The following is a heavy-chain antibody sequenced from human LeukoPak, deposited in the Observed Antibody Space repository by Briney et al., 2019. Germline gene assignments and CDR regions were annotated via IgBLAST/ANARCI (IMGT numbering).Heavy chain of an antibody. Sequence: SVKVSCKASGGTFSSYAISWVRQAPGQGLEWMGGIIPIFGTTNYAQKFQGRVTITTDESTSTAYMELSSLRSEDTAVYYCARGYCSSTSCYTGRSDAFEIWGQGTMVTVSS. V-gene: IGHV1-69*05. CDR1: GGTFSSYA. D-gene: IGHD2-2*02. J-gene: IGHJ3*02. CDR3: ARGYCSSTSCYTGRSDAFEI. CDR2: IIPIFGTT.